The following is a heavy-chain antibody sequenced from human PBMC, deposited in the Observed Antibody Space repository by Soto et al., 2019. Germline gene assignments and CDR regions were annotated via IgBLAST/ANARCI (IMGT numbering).Heavy chain of an antibody. D-gene: IGHD2-15*01. CDR3: ARHTRDIVVVVAATHHDAFDI. J-gene: IGHJ3*02. CDR2: ISAYNGNT. V-gene: IGHV1-18*01. Sequence: ASVKVSCKASGYTFTSYGISWVRQAPGQGLEWMGWISAYNGNTNYAQKLQGRVTMTTDTSTSTAYMELRSLRSDDTAVYYCARHTRDIVVVVAATHHDAFDIWGQGTMVTVSS. CDR1: GYTFTSYG.